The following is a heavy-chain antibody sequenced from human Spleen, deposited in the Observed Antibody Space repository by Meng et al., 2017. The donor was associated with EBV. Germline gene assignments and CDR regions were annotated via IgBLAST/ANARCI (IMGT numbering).Heavy chain of an antibody. CDR1: GGSSSSGDYY. J-gene: IGHJ4*02. CDR2: IHYSGST. CDR3: ARASSGDSDGFDY. D-gene: IGHD5-18*01. V-gene: IGHV4-30-4*01. Sequence: QVQLKELGPGMVKASQTLTLTCAVSGGSSSSGDYYWSWIRQPPGKGLEWIGYIHYSGSTHYNSSLRSRITMSLDTSKNKLSLKLSSVTAADTAVYYCARASSGDSDGFDYWGQGTLVTVSS.